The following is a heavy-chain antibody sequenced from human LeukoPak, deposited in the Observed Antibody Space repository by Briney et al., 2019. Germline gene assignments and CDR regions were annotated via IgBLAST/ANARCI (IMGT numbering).Heavy chain of an antibody. CDR3: ARAGSSWFPDAFDI. Sequence: SETLSLTCAVSGGSISSYYWSWIRQPPGKGLEWIGYIYYSGSTNYNPSLKSRVTISVDTSKSQFSLKLSSVTAADTAVYYCARAGSSWFPDAFDIWGQGTMVTVSS. D-gene: IGHD6-13*01. J-gene: IGHJ3*02. CDR1: GGSISSYY. CDR2: IYYSGST. V-gene: IGHV4-59*01.